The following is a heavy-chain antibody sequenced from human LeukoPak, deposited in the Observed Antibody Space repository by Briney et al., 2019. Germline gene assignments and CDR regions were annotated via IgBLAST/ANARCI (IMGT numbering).Heavy chain of an antibody. CDR2: ISGSGGST. J-gene: IGHJ4*02. Sequence: GGSLRLSCAASGFTFSSYAMSWVRQAPGKGLEWVSAISGSGGSTYYADSVKGRFTISRDNSKNMLYLQMNSLRAEDTAVYYCAKVTTNSNYAYFDYWGQGTLVTVSS. D-gene: IGHD4-11*01. CDR1: GFTFSSYA. V-gene: IGHV3-23*01. CDR3: AKVTTNSNYAYFDY.